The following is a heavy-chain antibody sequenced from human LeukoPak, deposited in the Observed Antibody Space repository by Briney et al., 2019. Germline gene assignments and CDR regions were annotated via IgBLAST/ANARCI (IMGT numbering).Heavy chain of an antibody. CDR3: AKDGIVVVPAAIRGAHFDY. D-gene: IGHD2-2*02. CDR2: ISGSGGST. Sequence: GGSLRLSCAASGFTFSSYAMSWVRQAPGKGLDWVSAISGSGGSTYYADSVKGRFTISRDNSKNTLYLQMNSLRAEDTAVYYCAKDGIVVVPAAIRGAHFDYWGQGTLVTVSS. V-gene: IGHV3-23*01. CDR1: GFTFSSYA. J-gene: IGHJ4*02.